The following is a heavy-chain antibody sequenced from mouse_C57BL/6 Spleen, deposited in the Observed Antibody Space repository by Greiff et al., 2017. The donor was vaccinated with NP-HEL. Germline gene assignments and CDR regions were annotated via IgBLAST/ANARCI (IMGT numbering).Heavy chain of an antibody. CDR1: GFSFNTYA. Sequence: EVQLVESGGGLVQPKGSLKLSCAASGFSFNTYAMNWVRQAPGKGLEWVARIRSKSNNYATYYADSVKDRFTISRDDSESMLYLQMNNLKTEDTAMYYCVRHDYYSHYYAMDYWGQGTSVTVSS. CDR3: VRHDYYSHYYAMDY. D-gene: IGHD2-1*01. J-gene: IGHJ4*01. V-gene: IGHV10-1*01. CDR2: IRSKSNNYAT.